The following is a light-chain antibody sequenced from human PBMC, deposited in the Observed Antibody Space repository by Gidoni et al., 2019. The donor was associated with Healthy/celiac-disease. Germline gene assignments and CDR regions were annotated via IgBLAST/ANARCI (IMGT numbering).Light chain of an antibody. CDR3: KQSYSTPPS. Sequence: DIQMTQSPSSLSASVGDRVTITCRASQSISSYLNWYQQKPGKAPKLLIYAASSLQSGVQSRFSGSGSGTDCTLNISSLQPEEFATYYCKQSYSTPPSFXGXTKVEIK. V-gene: IGKV1-39*01. J-gene: IGKJ4*01. CDR2: AAS. CDR1: QSISSY.